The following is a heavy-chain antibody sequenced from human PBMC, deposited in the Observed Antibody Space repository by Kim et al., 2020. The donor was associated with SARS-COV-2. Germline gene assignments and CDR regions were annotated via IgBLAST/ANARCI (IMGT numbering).Heavy chain of an antibody. D-gene: IGHD6-6*01. CDR1: GYTFTSYG. Sequence: ASVKVSCKASGYTFTSYGISWVRQAPGQGLEWMGWISAYNGNTNYAQKLQGIVTMTTDTSTSTAYMELRSLRSDDTAVYYCARDRGSSSPQNFDYWGQGTLVTVSS. J-gene: IGHJ4*02. CDR3: ARDRGSSSPQNFDY. V-gene: IGHV1-18*01. CDR2: ISAYNGNT.